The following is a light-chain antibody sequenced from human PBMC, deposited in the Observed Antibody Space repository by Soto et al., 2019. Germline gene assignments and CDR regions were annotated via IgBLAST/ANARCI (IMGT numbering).Light chain of an antibody. Sequence: IRLTKSPSSLSASLGDRFTISCRASQGIGNYLAWYQQKPGKAPRLLIFAASNLQSGVPSRFSGSGSGTDFTLTISRLQTEDFATYYCQHYNDYWTFGRGTKVDIK. V-gene: IGKV1-6*01. CDR3: QHYNDYWT. CDR2: AAS. CDR1: QGIGNY. J-gene: IGKJ1*01.